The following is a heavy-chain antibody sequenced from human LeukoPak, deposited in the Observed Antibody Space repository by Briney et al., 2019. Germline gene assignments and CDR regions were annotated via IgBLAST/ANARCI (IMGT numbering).Heavy chain of an antibody. Sequence: GGSLRLSCAASGFTFSGYGMHWVRQAPGKGLEWVAFVRDDGSEKFYSDSVKGRFTISRDNSKNTLHLQMNSLRAEDTAVYYCARVYDSSGYLEYFQHWGQGTLVTVSS. CDR2: VRDDGSEK. CDR3: ARVYDSSGYLEYFQH. CDR1: GFTFSGYG. D-gene: IGHD3-22*01. V-gene: IGHV3-30*02. J-gene: IGHJ1*01.